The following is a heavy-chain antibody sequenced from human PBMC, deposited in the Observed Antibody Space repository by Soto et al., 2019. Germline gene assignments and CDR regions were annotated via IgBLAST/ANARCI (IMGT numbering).Heavy chain of an antibody. CDR1: GGSINSGDSY. CDR3: ARDAPGVAPY. Sequence: SETLSLTCTVSGGSINSGDSYWNWIRQHPEKGLEWIGYINYRGSTFYNPSLKSRIIISVDTSKNQFSLKLSSVTAADTAVYYCARDAPGVAPYWGQGTLVT. D-gene: IGHD2-15*01. CDR2: INYRGST. V-gene: IGHV4-31*03. J-gene: IGHJ4*02.